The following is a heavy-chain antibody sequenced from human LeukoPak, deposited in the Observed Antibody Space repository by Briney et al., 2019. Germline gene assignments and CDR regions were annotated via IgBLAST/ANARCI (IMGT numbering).Heavy chain of an antibody. D-gene: IGHD5-12*01. J-gene: IGHJ4*02. Sequence: PGGSLRLSYAASGFTFSTCAMTWVRQAPGKGLEWVSTISGFGGSTYYADSVKGRSTISRDNSKNTLYLQMNSLRAEDTAVYHCAKGGHRSPFDYWGQGTLVTVSS. CDR2: ISGFGGST. V-gene: IGHV3-23*01. CDR1: GFTFSTCA. CDR3: AKGGHRSPFDY.